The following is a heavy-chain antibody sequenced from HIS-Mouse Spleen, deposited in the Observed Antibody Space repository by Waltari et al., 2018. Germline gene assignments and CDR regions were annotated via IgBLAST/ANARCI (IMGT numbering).Heavy chain of an antibody. CDR1: GGSIGSGGYS. CDR2: IYYSGST. Sequence: QVQLQEAGPGLVKPSQTLSLTCTVSGGSIGSGGYSCSGSRQHPGKGLEWIGYIYYSGSTYYNPYLKSRVTISVDTSKNQFYLKLSSVTAADTAVYYCARSPYYDFWSGYSDNWFDPWGQGTLVTVSS. D-gene: IGHD3-3*01. V-gene: IGHV4-31*03. CDR3: ARSPYYDFWSGYSDNWFDP. J-gene: IGHJ5*02.